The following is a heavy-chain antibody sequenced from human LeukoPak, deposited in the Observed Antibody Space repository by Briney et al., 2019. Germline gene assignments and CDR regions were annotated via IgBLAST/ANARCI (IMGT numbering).Heavy chain of an antibody. CDR1: GFTFSSYW. CDR3: ARGVGNFRYYFDY. D-gene: IGHD2/OR15-2a*01. V-gene: IGHV3-74*01. J-gene: IGHJ4*02. CDR2: INSDGSST. Sequence: GGSLRLSCAASGFTFSSYWMHWVRQAPGKGLVWVSRINSDGSSTSYADSVKGRFTISRDNAKNTLYLQMNSLRAEDTAVYYCARGVGNFRYYFDYWGQGTLVTVSS.